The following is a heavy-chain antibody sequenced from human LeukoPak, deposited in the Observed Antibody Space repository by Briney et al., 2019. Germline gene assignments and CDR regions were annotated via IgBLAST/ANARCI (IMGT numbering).Heavy chain of an antibody. CDR2: ISSSSSYI. CDR1: GFTFSSYS. J-gene: IGHJ4*02. CDR3: ARDTYDYSNFLGY. D-gene: IGHD4-11*01. V-gene: IGHV3-21*01. Sequence: GGSLRLSCAASGFTFSSYSMNWVRQAPGKGLEWVSSISSSSSYIYYADSVKGRFTISRDNAKNSLYLQMNSLRAEDTAVYYCARDTYDYSNFLGYWGQGTLVTVSS.